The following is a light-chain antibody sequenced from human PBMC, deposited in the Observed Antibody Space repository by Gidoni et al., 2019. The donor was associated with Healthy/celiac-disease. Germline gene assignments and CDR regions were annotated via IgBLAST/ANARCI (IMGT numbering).Light chain of an antibody. J-gene: IGKJ2*01. V-gene: IGKV1-39*01. CDR3: QQSYSTPPYT. CDR2: AAY. CDR1: QSISSY. Sequence: DIQMTQSPSSLSASVEDRVTITCRASQSISSYVNWYQQKPGKAPKLLIYAAYSLQSGVPSRFSGSGSGTDFTFTISSLKPEDFATYYCQQSYSTPPYTVGQGTKLEIK.